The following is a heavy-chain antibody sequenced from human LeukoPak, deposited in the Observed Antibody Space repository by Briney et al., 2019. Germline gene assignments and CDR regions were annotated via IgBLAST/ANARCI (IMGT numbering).Heavy chain of an antibody. CDR2: IYHSGST. CDR1: DYSISTDYY. Sequence: PSETLSLTCTVSDYSISTDYYWSWIRQSPGKGLEWIGYIYHSGSTDYNSSLKSRVTISEDTSKKQFSLKVSSVTAADTAVYYCARESSSGYDPDYYYYYMDVWGKGTTVTISS. J-gene: IGHJ6*03. V-gene: IGHV4-61*01. D-gene: IGHD5-12*01. CDR3: ARESSSGYDPDYYYYYMDV.